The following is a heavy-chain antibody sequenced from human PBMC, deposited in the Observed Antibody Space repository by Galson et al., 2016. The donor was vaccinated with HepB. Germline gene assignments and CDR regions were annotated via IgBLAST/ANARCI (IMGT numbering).Heavy chain of an antibody. CDR1: GGSISSSGYY. CDR2: IYYSGNT. V-gene: IGHV4-31*03. Sequence: TLSLTCTVSGGSISSSGYYWSWIRQHSGKGLEWIGYIYYSGNTYYNPSLESRVTISVDTSKNHFSLKLSSVTAADTAVYFCARDLYSSGWNEEGAYGMDVWGQGATVTVSS. CDR3: ARDLYSSGWNEEGAYGMDV. D-gene: IGHD6-19*01. J-gene: IGHJ6*02.